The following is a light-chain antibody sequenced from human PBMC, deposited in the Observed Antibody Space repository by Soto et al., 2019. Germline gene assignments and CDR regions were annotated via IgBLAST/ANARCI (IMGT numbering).Light chain of an antibody. J-gene: IGLJ3*02. CDR3: CSYAGSTASWV. CDR1: SSDVGSYNL. Sequence: QSALTQPASVSGSPGQSITISCTGTSSDVGSYNLVSWYQQHADKAPKIMIYDVSKRPSWISNRFSGSKSGSTASLTISGRQSEDEAEYYCCSYAGSTASWVFGGGTKLTVL. V-gene: IGLV2-23*02. CDR2: DVS.